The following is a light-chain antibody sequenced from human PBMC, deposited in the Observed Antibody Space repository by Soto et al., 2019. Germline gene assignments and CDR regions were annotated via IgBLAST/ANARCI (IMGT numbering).Light chain of an antibody. CDR2: HVT. CDR1: SSDIGHYDY. V-gene: IGLV2-14*03. J-gene: IGLJ1*01. Sequence: QSVLTQPASVSGSPGQSITISCTGTSSDIGHYDYVSWYQQHSGKAPKLMIYHVTYRPSGVSNRYSGSKPGNSASLTISGLQADDEADYYCCSLTTSHTYVFGSGTKVTVL. CDR3: CSLTTSHTYV.